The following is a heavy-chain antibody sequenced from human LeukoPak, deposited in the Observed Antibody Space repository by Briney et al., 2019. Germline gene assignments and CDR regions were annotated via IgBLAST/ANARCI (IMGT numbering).Heavy chain of an antibody. Sequence: SETLSLTCSVSGGSVNSYYWSWIRQPPGKGLEWIGYIYTTGRTNYNPSLKSRVTISADTSKNQFSLKLSSVTAADTAVYYCARGRLTWRRVYCSGGSCRAFDYWGQGTLVTVSS. D-gene: IGHD2-15*01. J-gene: IGHJ4*02. CDR1: GGSVNSYY. CDR3: ARGRLTWRRVYCSGGSCRAFDY. CDR2: IYTTGRT. V-gene: IGHV4-4*09.